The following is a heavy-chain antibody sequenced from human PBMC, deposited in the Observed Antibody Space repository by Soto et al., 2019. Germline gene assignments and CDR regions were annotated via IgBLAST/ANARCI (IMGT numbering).Heavy chain of an antibody. CDR1: GFTFGDYA. CDR2: IRSKAYGGTT. Sequence: PGGSLRLSCTASGFTFGDYAMSWFRQAPGKGLEWVGFIRSKAYGGTTEYAASVKGRFTISRDDSKSIAYLQMNSLKTEDTAVYYCTRHYDYIWGSYRYPYWGQGTLVTVSS. D-gene: IGHD3-16*02. CDR3: TRHYDYIWGSYRYPY. J-gene: IGHJ4*02. V-gene: IGHV3-49*03.